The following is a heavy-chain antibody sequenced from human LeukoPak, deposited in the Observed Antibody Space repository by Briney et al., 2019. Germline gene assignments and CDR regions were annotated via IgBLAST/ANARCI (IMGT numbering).Heavy chain of an antibody. V-gene: IGHV5-51*01. CDR3: ARRRYYDSSGPNWFDP. J-gene: IGHJ5*02. Sequence: GESLKISCEASGYSFTSHWIGWVRQMPGKGLEWMGIIYPGDSDTRYSPSFQGQVTISADKSISTAYLQWSSLKASDTAMYYCARRRYYDSSGPNWFDPWGQGTLVTVSS. D-gene: IGHD3-22*01. CDR2: IYPGDSDT. CDR1: GYSFTSHW.